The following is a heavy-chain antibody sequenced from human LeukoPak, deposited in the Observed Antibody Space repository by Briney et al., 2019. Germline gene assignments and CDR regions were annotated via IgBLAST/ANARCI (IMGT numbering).Heavy chain of an antibody. CDR1: GYSFTSYW. D-gene: IGHD6-25*01. J-gene: IGHJ4*02. Sequence: GESLKISCKGSGYSFTSYWIGWVRQMPGKGLEWMGIIYPGDSDTRYSPSFQGQVTISADKSISTAYLQWSSLKASDTAMYYCASISSGVSGRFSEFDYWGQGTLVTVSS. CDR3: ASISSGVSGRFSEFDY. V-gene: IGHV5-51*01. CDR2: IYPGDSDT.